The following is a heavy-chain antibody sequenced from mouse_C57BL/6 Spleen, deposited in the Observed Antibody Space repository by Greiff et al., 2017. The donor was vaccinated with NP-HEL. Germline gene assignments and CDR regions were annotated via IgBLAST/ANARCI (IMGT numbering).Heavy chain of an antibody. CDR2: ISDGGSYT. J-gene: IGHJ2*01. V-gene: IGHV5-4*01. D-gene: IGHD3-2*01. CDR1: GFTFSSYA. CDR3: ARDRTSLDSSFDY. Sequence: EVQLVESGGGLVKPGGSLKLSCAASGFTFSSYAMSWVRQTPEKRLEWVATISDGGSYTYYPDNVKGRFTISRDNAKNNLYLQMSHLKSEDTAMYYCARDRTSLDSSFDYWGQGTTLTVSS.